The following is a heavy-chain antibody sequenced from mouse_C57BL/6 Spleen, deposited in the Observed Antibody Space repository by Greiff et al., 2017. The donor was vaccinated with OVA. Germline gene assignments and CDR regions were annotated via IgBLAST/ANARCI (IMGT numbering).Heavy chain of an antibody. CDR3: ARNGGLRREGYFDY. CDR1: GFSLTSYG. CDR2: IWSGGST. Sequence: QVQLQQSGPGLVQPSQSLSITCTVSGFSLTSYGVHWVRQSPGKGLEWLGVIWSGGSTDYNAAFISRLSTSKDNSKSQVFFKMNSRHADDTAIYYCARNGGLRREGYFDYWGQGTTLTVSS. J-gene: IGHJ2*01. D-gene: IGHD2-4*01. V-gene: IGHV2-2*01.